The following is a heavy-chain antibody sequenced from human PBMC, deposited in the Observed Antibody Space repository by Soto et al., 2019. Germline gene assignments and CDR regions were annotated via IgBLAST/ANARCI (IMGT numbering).Heavy chain of an antibody. V-gene: IGHV3-30-3*01. D-gene: IGHD3-22*01. CDR1: GSTFRSYA. Sequence: PGGSLRLSCAASGSTFRSYAMHWVRQAPGKGLEWVAVISYDGTTKYYLDSVKGRFTVSRDNAKNTLYLQLNSLRAEDTAVYFCARDFKFYDSSESVDYWGQGTPVTGSS. CDR3: ARDFKFYDSSESVDY. CDR2: ISYDGTTK. J-gene: IGHJ4*02.